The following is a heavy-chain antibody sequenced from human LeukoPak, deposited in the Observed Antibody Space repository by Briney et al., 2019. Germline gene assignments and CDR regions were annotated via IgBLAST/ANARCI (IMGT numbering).Heavy chain of an antibody. CDR1: GFPFSSYG. J-gene: IGHJ6*03. Sequence: GSLRLSYAASGFPFSSYGMHWVRPAPGTGLGWVTFMRFDGSNKYYADSVKGRFTISRDNSRNTLYLQMNSLRAEDTAVYYCAKDRVYMDVWGKGTTVTVSS. V-gene: IGHV3-30*02. CDR2: MRFDGSNK. CDR3: AKDRVYMDV.